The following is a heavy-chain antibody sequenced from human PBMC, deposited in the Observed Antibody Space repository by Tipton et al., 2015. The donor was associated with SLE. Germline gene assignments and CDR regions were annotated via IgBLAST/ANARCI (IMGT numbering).Heavy chain of an antibody. CDR3: ARSSIAARPDY. V-gene: IGHV4-38-2*01. CDR1: GYSISSGYY. CDR2: IYHSGNT. J-gene: IGHJ4*02. Sequence: TLSLTCSVSGYSISSGYYWGWIRQPPGKGLEWIGSIYHSGNTYYKPSLRSRVTLSVDTSKNQFSLSLTSVTAADTAVYYCARSSIAARPDYWGQGTLITVSA. D-gene: IGHD6-6*01.